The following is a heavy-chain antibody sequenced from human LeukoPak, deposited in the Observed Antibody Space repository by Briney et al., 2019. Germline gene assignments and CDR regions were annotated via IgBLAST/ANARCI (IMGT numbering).Heavy chain of an antibody. J-gene: IGHJ4*01. V-gene: IGHV4-59*01. CDR3: ARVTRMIRGTHYIDY. D-gene: IGHD3-10*01. CDR1: GDSISSYY. Sequence: SETLSLTCTVSGDSISSYYWSWIRQPPGKGLEWIGYMYYSGSTNYSPSLESRVTMSVDTSKNQFSLKVNSVTAADTAVYYCARVTRMIRGTHYIDYWGHGILVTVSS. CDR2: MYYSGST.